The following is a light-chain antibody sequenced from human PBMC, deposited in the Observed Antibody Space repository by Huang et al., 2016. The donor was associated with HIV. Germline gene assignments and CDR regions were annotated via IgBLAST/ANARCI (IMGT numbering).Light chain of an antibody. CDR1: QDITSF. J-gene: IGKJ3*01. CDR2: AAS. Sequence: IQLTQSPTSLSASVGDRVTITCRASQDITSFLAWYQQKPVKAPTILLYAASALESGVPSRFSSSGSGTDFTLTIINLQPDDFATYYCLHLNTYPGTFGPGTSVDV. V-gene: IGKV1-9*01. CDR3: LHLNTYPGT.